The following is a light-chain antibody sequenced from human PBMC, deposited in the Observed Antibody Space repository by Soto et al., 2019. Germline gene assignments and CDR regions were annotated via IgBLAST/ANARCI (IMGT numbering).Light chain of an antibody. V-gene: IGLV2-8*01. J-gene: IGLJ1*01. CDR2: EVS. Sequence: QSVLTQPPSASGSPGQSVTISCTGTSSDVGIYNYVSWYQQHPGKAPKLIIYEVSKRPSGVPDRLSGSKSGNTASLTVSGLQAEDEDDYYGSSYAGRNTLYVFGTGTKLTVL. CDR1: SSDVGIYNY. CDR3: SSYAGRNTLYV.